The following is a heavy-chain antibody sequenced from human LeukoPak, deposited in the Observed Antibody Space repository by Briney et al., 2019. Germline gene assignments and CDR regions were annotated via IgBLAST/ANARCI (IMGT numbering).Heavy chain of an antibody. J-gene: IGHJ4*02. Sequence: PSETLSLTCAVSGGSISSSNWWTWVRQPPGEGLEWIGEVHLSGRTNYNPSLESRVTMSVDMSENHISLKLTSVTAADTAVYYCAREGGPYRPLDYSGQGTLVTVSS. CDR3: AREGGPYRPLDY. CDR1: GGSISSSNW. CDR2: VHLSGRT. V-gene: IGHV4-4*02.